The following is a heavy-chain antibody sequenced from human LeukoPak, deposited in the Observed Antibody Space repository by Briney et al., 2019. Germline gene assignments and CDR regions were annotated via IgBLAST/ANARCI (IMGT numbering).Heavy chain of an antibody. CDR2: ISAYNGNT. V-gene: IGHV1-18*01. J-gene: IGHJ6*03. D-gene: IGHD3-3*01. CDR3: ARDATGTGDFWGGYNPYYYYYMDV. CDR1: GYTFTSYG. Sequence: ASVKVSCKASGYTFTSYGISWVRQAPGQGLEWMGWISAYNGNTNYAQKLQGRVTMTTDTSTSTAYMELRSLRSDDTAVYYCARDATGTGDFWGGYNPYYYYYMDVWGKGTTVTVSS.